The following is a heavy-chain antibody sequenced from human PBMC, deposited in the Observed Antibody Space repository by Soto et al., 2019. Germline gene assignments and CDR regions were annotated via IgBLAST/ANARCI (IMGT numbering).Heavy chain of an antibody. CDR3: AAFSARLDAFDI. J-gene: IGHJ3*02. D-gene: IGHD6-19*01. CDR1: GFTFSSYS. CDR2: ISSSSSYI. Sequence: GGSVRLSCAASGFTFSSYSMNWVRQAPGKGLEWVSSISSSSSYIYYADSVKGRFTISRDNAKNSLYLQMNSLRAEDTAVYYCAAFSARLDAFDIWGQGTMVTVSS. V-gene: IGHV3-21*01.